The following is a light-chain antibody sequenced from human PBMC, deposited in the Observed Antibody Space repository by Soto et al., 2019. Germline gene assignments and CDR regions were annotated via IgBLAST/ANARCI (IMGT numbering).Light chain of an antibody. J-gene: IGKJ3*01. CDR1: ESVHSN. V-gene: IGKV3-15*01. CDR2: YAS. CDR3: QHYSNWPPT. Sequence: EMVMTQSPATLSVSPGERVTLSCRASESVHSNLAWYQQKPGQGPSLLIYYASTRVTGVPDRFSGSGSGTEFPLTISSVQYDDFGVSYCQHYSNWPPTFGPGTKVDIK.